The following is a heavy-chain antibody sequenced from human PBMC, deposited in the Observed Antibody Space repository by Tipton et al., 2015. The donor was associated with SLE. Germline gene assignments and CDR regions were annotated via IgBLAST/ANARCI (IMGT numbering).Heavy chain of an antibody. CDR1: GGSISSGGYS. V-gene: IGHV4-30-2*01. CDR3: ASSPGITIFGVVKTHYFDY. J-gene: IGHJ4*02. Sequence: TLSLTCAVSGGSISSGGYSWSWIRQPPGKGLEWIGYIYHSGSTYYNPSLKSRVTISVDTSKNQFSLKLSSVTAADTAVYYCASSPGITIFGVVKTHYFDYWGQGTLVTVSS. D-gene: IGHD3-3*01. CDR2: IYHSGST.